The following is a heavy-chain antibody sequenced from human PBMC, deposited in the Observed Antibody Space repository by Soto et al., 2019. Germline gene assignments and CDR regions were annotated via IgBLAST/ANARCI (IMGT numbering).Heavy chain of an antibody. Sequence: QVQLQQWGAGLLKPSETLSLTCAVHGGPFSGYYWSWILQPPGKGLEWIGEINYSGNTNYTPSLKSRVTISVDTSKKHFSLKLSSVTAADTAVYYCARGIGGTSDYWGQGTLVTVSS. J-gene: IGHJ4*02. D-gene: IGHD1-26*01. CDR2: INYSGNT. CDR3: ARGIGGTSDY. CDR1: GGPFSGYY. V-gene: IGHV4-34*01.